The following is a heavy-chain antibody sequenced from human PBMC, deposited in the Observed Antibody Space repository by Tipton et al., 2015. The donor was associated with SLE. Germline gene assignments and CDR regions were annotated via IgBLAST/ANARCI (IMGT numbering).Heavy chain of an antibody. V-gene: IGHV1-2*02. D-gene: IGHD3-16*01. CDR3: ARTPPGLGNWFDP. CDR2: INPNNGGT. Sequence: QLVQSGAEVKKPGVSVKVSCKASGYSFTDYYMHWVRQAPGQGLEWMGWINPNNGGTNFAQKFQGRVTMTRDTSTSTVYMELSSLRSEDTAVYYCARTPPGLGNWFDPWGQGTLVTVSS. CDR1: GYSFTDYY. J-gene: IGHJ5*02.